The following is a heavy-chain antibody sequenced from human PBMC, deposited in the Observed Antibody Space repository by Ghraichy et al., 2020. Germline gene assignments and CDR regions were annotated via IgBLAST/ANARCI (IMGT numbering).Heavy chain of an antibody. D-gene: IGHD4-23*01. CDR3: AREWYGGNSGASNDFDY. J-gene: IGHJ4*02. CDR1: GFTFSSYS. Sequence: GGSLRLSCAASGFTFSSYSMNWVRQAPGKGLEWVSSISSSSYIYYADSVKGRFTISRDNAKNSLYLQMNSLRAEDTAVYYCAREWYGGNSGASNDFDYWGQGTLVTVSS. V-gene: IGHV3-21*01. CDR2: ISSSSYI.